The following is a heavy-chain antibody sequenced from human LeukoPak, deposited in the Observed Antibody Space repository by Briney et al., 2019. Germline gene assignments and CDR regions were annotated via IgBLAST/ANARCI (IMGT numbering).Heavy chain of an antibody. CDR2: IYYSGST. CDR3: ARGGATVDY. Sequence: SETLSLTCTVSGGSISSYYWSWIRQPPGKGLEWIGYIYYSGSTNYNPSLKSRVTISVDTSKNQFSLKLSSVTAADTAVYYCARGGATVDYWGQGTLVTVSS. D-gene: IGHD1-26*01. CDR1: GGSISSYY. V-gene: IGHV4-59*01. J-gene: IGHJ4*02.